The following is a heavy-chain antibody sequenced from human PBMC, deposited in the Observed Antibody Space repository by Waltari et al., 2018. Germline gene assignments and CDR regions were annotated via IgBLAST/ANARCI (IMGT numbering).Heavy chain of an antibody. CDR3: ARGPITMVRGVIKRGAFDI. Sequence: QVQLVQSGAEVKKPGSSVKVSCKASGGTFSSYAISWVRPAPGQGLEWMGGIIPIFGTANYAQKFQGRVTITADESTSTAYMELSSLRSEDTAVYYCARGPITMVRGVIKRGAFDIWGQGTMVTVSS. D-gene: IGHD3-10*01. CDR1: GGTFSSYA. CDR2: IIPIFGTA. J-gene: IGHJ3*02. V-gene: IGHV1-69*01.